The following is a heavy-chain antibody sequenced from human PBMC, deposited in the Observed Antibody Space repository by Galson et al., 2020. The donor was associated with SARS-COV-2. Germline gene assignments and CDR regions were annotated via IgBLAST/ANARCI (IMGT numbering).Heavy chain of an antibody. CDR2: ISYDDNNK. D-gene: IGHD3-10*01. J-gene: IGHJ4*02. V-gene: IGHV3-30-3*01. Sequence: GESLKISCVASGIAFRNSPMHWVRQAPGKGLEWVAVISYDDNNKFYADSVKGRFTISRDTSNNTLFLQMDSLRPEDTAIYYCVRGSWDESWTLGGYFESWGQGTLVTVSS. CDR1: GIAFRNSP. CDR3: VRGSWDESWTLGGYFES.